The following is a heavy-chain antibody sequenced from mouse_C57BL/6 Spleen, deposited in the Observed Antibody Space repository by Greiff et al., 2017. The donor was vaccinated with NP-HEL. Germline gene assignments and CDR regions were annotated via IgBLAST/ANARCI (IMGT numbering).Heavy chain of an antibody. D-gene: IGHD1-1*01. CDR2: IDPSDSYT. CDR3: ARGHYGSSYLDY. Sequence: QVQLQQPGAELVMPGASVKLSCKASGYTFTSYWMHWVKQRPGQGLEWIGEIDPSDSYTNYNQKFKGKSTLPVDKSSSTAYMQLSSLTSEDSAVYYCARGHYGSSYLDYWGQGTTLTVSS. J-gene: IGHJ2*01. CDR1: GYTFTSYW. V-gene: IGHV1-69*01.